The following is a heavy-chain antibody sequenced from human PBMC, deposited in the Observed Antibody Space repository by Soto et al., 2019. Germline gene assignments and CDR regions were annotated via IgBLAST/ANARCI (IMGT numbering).Heavy chain of an antibody. CDR2: ISVSGGST. CDR3: ASNTRYDPPDY. CDR1: GFTFSSYA. D-gene: IGHD3-16*01. J-gene: IGHJ4*02. V-gene: IGHV3-23*01. Sequence: EVQLLESGGGLVQPGGSLRLSCAASGFTFSSYAMSWVRQAPGKGLAWVSGISVSGGSTYYADSVKGRFTISRDNSKNTLQLQMNSLRAEDTAVYYCASNTRYDPPDYWGQGTLVTVSS.